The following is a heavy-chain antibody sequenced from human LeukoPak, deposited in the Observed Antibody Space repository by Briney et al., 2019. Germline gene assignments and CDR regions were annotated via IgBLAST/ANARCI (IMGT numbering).Heavy chain of an antibody. J-gene: IGHJ3*02. CDR2: ISAYNGDT. D-gene: IGHD6-19*01. CDR3: AREQWLVLSSGAFDI. V-gene: IGHV1-18*01. CDR1: GYTFTNHG. Sequence: GASVKVSCKASGYTFTNHGISWVRQAPGQGLEWMGWISAYNGDTNYAQKVQGRVTMTAETSTSTAYMELRSLRSDDTAVYYCAREQWLVLSSGAFDIWGQGTMVTVSS.